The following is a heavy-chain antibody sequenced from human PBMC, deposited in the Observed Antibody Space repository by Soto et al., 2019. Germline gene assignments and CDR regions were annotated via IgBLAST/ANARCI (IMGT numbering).Heavy chain of an antibody. J-gene: IGHJ5*01. CDR3: ARDLGSYYDSSGTFWGDRLDS. D-gene: IGHD3-22*01. CDR2: INPSGDRT. V-gene: IGHV1-46*01. CDR1: GYTFISHS. Sequence: GASVKVSCKASGYTFISHSMHWVRQAPGQGLEWMGIINPSGDRTTYGQRFQGRVTMTRDTSTSTDYMELSSLRSEDTAVYYCARDLGSYYDSSGTFWGDRLDSWG.